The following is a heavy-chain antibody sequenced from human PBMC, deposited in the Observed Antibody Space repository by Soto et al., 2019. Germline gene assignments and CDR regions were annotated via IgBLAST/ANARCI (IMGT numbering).Heavy chain of an antibody. Sequence: ASVKVSCKASGYTSTGYYMHWVRQAPGQGLEWMGWINPNSGGTNYAQKFQGRVTMTRDTSISTAYMELSRLRSDDMAVYYCARVRRSGTRAAFDIWGQGTMVTVSS. CDR1: GYTSTGYY. CDR2: INPNSGGT. D-gene: IGHD1-1*01. J-gene: IGHJ3*02. V-gene: IGHV1-2*02. CDR3: ARVRRSGTRAAFDI.